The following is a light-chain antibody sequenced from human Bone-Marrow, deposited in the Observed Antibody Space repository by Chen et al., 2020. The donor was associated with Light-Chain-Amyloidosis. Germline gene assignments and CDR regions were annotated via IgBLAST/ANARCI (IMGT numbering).Light chain of an antibody. J-gene: IGLJ3*02. CDR1: SGSIATNY. V-gene: IGLV6-57*01. CDR2: EDD. Sequence: NFMLTQPHSVSESPGKTVIISCTLSSGSIATNYVQWYQQRPGSSPTTVIYEDDQRPSWVPDRFSGSIDRSSNSASRTISGLKTEDEDDYYCQSYQGSSQGVFGGGTKLTVL. CDR3: QSYQGSSQGV.